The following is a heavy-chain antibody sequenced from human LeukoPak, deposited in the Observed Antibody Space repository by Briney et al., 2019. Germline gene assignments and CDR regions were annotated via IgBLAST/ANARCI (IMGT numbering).Heavy chain of an antibody. CDR1: GGTFSSYA. J-gene: IGHJ4*02. CDR3: ARNGGTGSSDY. V-gene: IGHV1-69*05. Sequence: SVKVSCKASGGTFSSYATSWVRQAPGQGLEWMGRIIPIFGTANYAQKFQGRVTITTDESTSTAYMELSSLRSEDTAVYYCARNGGTGSSDYWGQGTLVTVSS. D-gene: IGHD1-26*01. CDR2: IIPIFGTA.